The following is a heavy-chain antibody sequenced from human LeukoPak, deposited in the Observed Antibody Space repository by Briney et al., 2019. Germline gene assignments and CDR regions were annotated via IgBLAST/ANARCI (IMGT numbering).Heavy chain of an antibody. CDR3: ARDLNGDSNFDY. CDR2: ISFDGTNK. Sequence: GGSLRLSCAASGFTFSDYTLHWVRQAPGKGLEWVAVISFDGTNKYYADAVKGRFTISRDNSKNTLYLQMNSLRAEDTAVYYCARDLNGDSNFDYWGQGTLVTVSS. D-gene: IGHD4-17*01. V-gene: IGHV3-30-3*01. CDR1: GFTFSDYT. J-gene: IGHJ4*02.